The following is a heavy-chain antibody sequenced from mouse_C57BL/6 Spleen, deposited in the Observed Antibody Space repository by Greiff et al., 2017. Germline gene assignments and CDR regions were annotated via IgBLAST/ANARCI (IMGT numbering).Heavy chain of an antibody. J-gene: IGHJ2*01. CDR3: AREDDYESFDY. Sequence: VPLQQSGPGLVKPSQSLSLTCPVTGYPITCGYYWNWIRQFTGNKLEWMGYISYDGSNNYNPSLKNRISITRDTSKNQFFLKLNSVTTDDTSTCYCAREDDYESFDYWGQGTTLTVSS. V-gene: IGHV3-6*01. CDR1: GYPITCGYY. D-gene: IGHD2-4*01. CDR2: ISYDGSN.